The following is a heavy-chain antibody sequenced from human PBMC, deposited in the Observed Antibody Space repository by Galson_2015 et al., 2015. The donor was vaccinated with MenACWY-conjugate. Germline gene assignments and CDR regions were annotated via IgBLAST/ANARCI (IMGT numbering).Heavy chain of an antibody. CDR3: VRATDHDYSDEKGDY. D-gene: IGHD3-16*01. Sequence: SLRLSCAASGFTFSTYWMSWVRQAPRKGLEWVANIHQNGGVTYYVDSVRGRFTISRDNAENSLYLQMNSLRAEDTAMYYCVRATDHDYSDEKGDYWGQGTLVTVSS. V-gene: IGHV3-7*03. J-gene: IGHJ4*02. CDR2: IHQNGGVT. CDR1: GFTFSTYW.